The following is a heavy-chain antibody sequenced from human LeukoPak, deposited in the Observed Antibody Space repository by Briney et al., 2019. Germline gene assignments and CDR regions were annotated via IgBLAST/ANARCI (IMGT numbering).Heavy chain of an antibody. D-gene: IGHD3-22*01. CDR1: GFTFSSYS. CDR2: ISSSSSYK. CDR3: ARVDYYDSSGSTFDY. Sequence: GGSLRLSCAASGFTFSSYSMNWVRQAPGKGLEWVSSISSSSSYKYYADSVKGRFTISRDNAKNSLYLQMNSLRAEDTAVYYCARVDYYDSSGSTFDYWGQGTLVTVSS. V-gene: IGHV3-21*01. J-gene: IGHJ4*02.